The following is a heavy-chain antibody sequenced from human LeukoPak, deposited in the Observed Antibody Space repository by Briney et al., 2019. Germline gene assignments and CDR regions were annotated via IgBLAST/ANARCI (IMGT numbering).Heavy chain of an antibody. CDR1: GYSFTSYW. D-gene: IGHD3-10*01. CDR2: IYPGDSDT. J-gene: IGHJ4*02. Sequence: GESLKISCKGSGYSFTSYWIGWVRQMPGKGLEWMGIIYPGDSDTRYSPSFQGQVTISADKSISTAYLQWSSLKASDTAMYYCARRGVTMVRGVILPPPDYWGQGTLVTVSS. CDR3: ARRGVTMVRGVILPPPDY. V-gene: IGHV5-51*01.